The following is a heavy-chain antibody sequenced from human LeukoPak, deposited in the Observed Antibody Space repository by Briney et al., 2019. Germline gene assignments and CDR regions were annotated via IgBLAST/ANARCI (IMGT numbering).Heavy chain of an antibody. D-gene: IGHD3-3*01. CDR1: GGSISSSNYY. CDR3: ARDPNFSWFEP. Sequence: SETLSLTCTVSGGSISSSNYYWGWSRRPPGKGLEWIGSLYYSGSTYYNPSLKSRVTISVDTSKNQFSLRLSSVTAADTAVYYCARDPNFSWFEPWGQGTLVSVSS. J-gene: IGHJ5*02. V-gene: IGHV4-39*07. CDR2: LYYSGST.